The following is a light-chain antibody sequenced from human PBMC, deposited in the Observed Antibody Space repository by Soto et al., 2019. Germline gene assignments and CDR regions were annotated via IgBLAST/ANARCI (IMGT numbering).Light chain of an antibody. V-gene: IGLV1-47*02. J-gene: IGLJ2*01. Sequence: QSVLTQPPSASGTPGQWVTISCSGSSSNIGTEYVYWYQQLPGMAPKLLIFSNNQRPSGVPDRFSGSKSGASASLDISGLRFEDEADYYCAVWDNSLSGPVFGGGTKVTVL. CDR1: SSNIGTEY. CDR3: AVWDNSLSGPV. CDR2: SNN.